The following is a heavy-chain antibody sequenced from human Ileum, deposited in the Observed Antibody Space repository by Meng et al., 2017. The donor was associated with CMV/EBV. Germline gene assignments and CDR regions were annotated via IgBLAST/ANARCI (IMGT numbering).Heavy chain of an antibody. CDR2: INHSVST. CDR1: GGSFSGDY. Sequence: SETLSPTCAVYGGSFSGDYWSWIRQPPGKGLEWIGEINHSVSTNYNPSLKSRVTISVDTSKNQFSLKLSSVTAADTAVYYCARGGRRWFDPWGQGTLVTVSS. V-gene: IGHV4-34*01. D-gene: IGHD1-26*01. CDR3: ARGGRRWFDP. J-gene: IGHJ5*02.